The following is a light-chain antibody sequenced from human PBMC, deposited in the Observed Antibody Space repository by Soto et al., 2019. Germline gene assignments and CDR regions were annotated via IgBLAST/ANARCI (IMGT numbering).Light chain of an antibody. CDR3: QQYGSSPWT. J-gene: IGKJ1*01. CDR1: QSVSRNY. V-gene: IGKV3-20*01. Sequence: EIVLTQSPGTLSLCPGERATLSCRASQSVSRNYLAWYQQKPGQTPRLLIYGASSRATGIPDRFSGSGSGTDFTLTISRLEPEDFAVFYCQQYGSSPWTFGQGTKVEIK. CDR2: GAS.